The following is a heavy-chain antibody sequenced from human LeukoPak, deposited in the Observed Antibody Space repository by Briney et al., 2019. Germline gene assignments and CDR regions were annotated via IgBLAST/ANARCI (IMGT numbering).Heavy chain of an antibody. D-gene: IGHD6-6*01. J-gene: IGHJ6*03. Sequence: GESLKISCKGSGYSFTSYWIGWVRQMPGKGLEWMGIIYPGDSDTRYSPSFQGQVTLSVDKSINTAYLQWSSLKASDTAMYFCATARYSTSGFYYYMDVWGKGTTVTVSS. CDR1: GYSFTSYW. CDR3: ATARYSTSGFYYYMDV. CDR2: IYPGDSDT. V-gene: IGHV5-51*01.